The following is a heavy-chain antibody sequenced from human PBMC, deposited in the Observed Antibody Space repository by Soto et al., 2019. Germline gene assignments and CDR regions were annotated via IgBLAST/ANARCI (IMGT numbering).Heavy chain of an antibody. D-gene: IGHD3-10*01. CDR1: GDTISSGVDS. V-gene: IGHV4-31*03. Sequence: PSDTISLASTVSGDTISSGVDSGSWIRQHPGKGLEWIGYIYYSGSTYYNPSLKSRVTISVDTSKNQFSLKLSSVTAADTAAYYCARRFGEDIDVWGQGTTVTV. J-gene: IGHJ6*02. CDR2: IYYSGST. CDR3: ARRFGEDIDV.